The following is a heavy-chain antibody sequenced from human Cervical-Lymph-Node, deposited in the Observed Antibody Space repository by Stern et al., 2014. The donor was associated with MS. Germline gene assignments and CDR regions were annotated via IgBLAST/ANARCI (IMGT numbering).Heavy chain of an antibody. CDR3: ARVGSSGWHYFDY. Sequence: VQLLESGGGLVRPRGSLRLSCAASGFAFTDYYLSWIRQAPGKGLEWLSYISSTGTTIYYAGSVKGRFTISRDNAENKLYLQMNSLRAEDTAVYYCARVGSSGWHYFDYWGQGTLVTVSS. D-gene: IGHD6-19*01. CDR1: GFAFTDYY. J-gene: IGHJ4*02. V-gene: IGHV3-11*01. CDR2: ISSTGTTI.